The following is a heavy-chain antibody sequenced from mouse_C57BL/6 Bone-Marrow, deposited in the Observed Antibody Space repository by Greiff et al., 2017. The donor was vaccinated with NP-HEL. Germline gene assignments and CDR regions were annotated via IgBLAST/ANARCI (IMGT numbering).Heavy chain of an antibody. D-gene: IGHD2-3*01. J-gene: IGHJ2*01. Sequence: QVQLQQPGAELVMPGASVKLSCKASGYTFTSYWMHWVKQRPGQGLEWIGEIDPADSYTNYNQKFKGKSTLTVDKSSSTAYMHLSSLTSEDSAVYYCARTRVYDGYDGGYYCDYGGQGTTLTVSS. CDR3: ARTRVYDGYDGGYYCDY. V-gene: IGHV1-69*01. CDR2: IDPADSYT. CDR1: GYTFTSYW.